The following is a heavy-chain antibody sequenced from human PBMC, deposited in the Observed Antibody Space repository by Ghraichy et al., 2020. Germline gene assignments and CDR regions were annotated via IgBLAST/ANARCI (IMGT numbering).Heavy chain of an antibody. CDR3: ASGAIRGSFQFWFDY. D-gene: IGHD3-16*01. Sequence: TCAASGLTFSNFWMHWVRQAPGKGLVWVSRINRDGSTINYADSVKGRFTISRDNAKNTVYLQMNSLRAEDTAVYYCASGAIRGSFQFWFDYWGQGTLVTVSS. CDR1: GLTFSNFW. V-gene: IGHV3-74*01. J-gene: IGHJ4*02. CDR2: INRDGSTI.